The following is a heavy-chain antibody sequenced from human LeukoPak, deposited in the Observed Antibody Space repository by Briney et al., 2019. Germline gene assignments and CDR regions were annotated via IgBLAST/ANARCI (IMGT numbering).Heavy chain of an antibody. D-gene: IGHD3-16*01. Sequence: PSETLSLTCAVSGGSISSAGYSWGWIRQPPGKGLEWIGYIYHSGSTYYNSSLKSRVTISVDRSKNQFSLKLTSVTAADTAVYYCARLGRYDYFIDYWGQGTLVTVSS. CDR2: IYHSGST. V-gene: IGHV4-30-2*01. CDR3: ARLGRYDYFIDY. CDR1: GGSISSAGYS. J-gene: IGHJ4*02.